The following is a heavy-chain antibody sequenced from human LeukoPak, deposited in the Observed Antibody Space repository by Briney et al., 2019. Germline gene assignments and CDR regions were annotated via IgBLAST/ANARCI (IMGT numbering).Heavy chain of an antibody. CDR1: GYTFTGYY. D-gene: IGHD1-26*01. J-gene: IGHJ4*02. V-gene: IGHV1-2*02. CDR3: ARVGRGQWVLYYFDY. Sequence: EASVKVSCKASGYTFTGYYMHWVRQAPGQGLEWMGWINPNSGGTNYAQKFQGRVTMTRDTSISTAYMGLSRLRSDDTAVYYCARVGRGQWVLYYFDYWGQGTLVTVSS. CDR2: INPNSGGT.